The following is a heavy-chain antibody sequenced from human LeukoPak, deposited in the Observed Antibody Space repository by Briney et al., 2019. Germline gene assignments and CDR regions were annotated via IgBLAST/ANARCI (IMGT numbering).Heavy chain of an antibody. CDR2: INPGGGST. J-gene: IGHJ4*02. V-gene: IGHV1-46*01. D-gene: IGHD3-10*01. Sequence: ASVKVSCKASGYTFTSYYMHWVRQAPGQGLEWMGIINPGGGSTSYAQKFQGRVTMTRDTSTSTVYMELSSLRSEDTAVYYCARVAPLHGSGSPMDYWGQGTLVTVSS. CDR1: GYTFTSYY. CDR3: ARVAPLHGSGSPMDY.